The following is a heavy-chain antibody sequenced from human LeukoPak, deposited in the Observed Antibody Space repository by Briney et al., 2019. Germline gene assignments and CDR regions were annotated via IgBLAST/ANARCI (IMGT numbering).Heavy chain of an antibody. CDR2: IRNKNYGGTT. Sequence: PGGSLRLSCTTSGFTFGDYAMSWFRQAPGKGLEWVGFIRNKNYGGTTEYAASVKGRFIVSREDSKSIAYLQMNSLKTEDTAVYYCTSYRYYDFWSGYLGSDYWGQGTLVTVSS. J-gene: IGHJ4*02. CDR1: GFTFGDYA. D-gene: IGHD3-3*01. V-gene: IGHV3-49*03. CDR3: TSYRYYDFWSGYLGSDY.